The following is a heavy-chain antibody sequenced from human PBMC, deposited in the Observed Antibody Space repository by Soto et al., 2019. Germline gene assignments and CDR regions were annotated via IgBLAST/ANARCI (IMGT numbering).Heavy chain of an antibody. CDR3: ARHPSDFWFDP. D-gene: IGHD2-21*02. V-gene: IGHV4-34*01. CDR2: IDHSGST. Sequence: SETLSLTCAVYGGSFSGYYWSWIRQPPGKGLEWIGEIDHSGSTNYNPSLKSRVTVSVDTSKNQFSLKLSSVTAADTAVYYCARHPSDFWFDPWGQGTLVTVSS. J-gene: IGHJ5*02. CDR1: GGSFSGYY.